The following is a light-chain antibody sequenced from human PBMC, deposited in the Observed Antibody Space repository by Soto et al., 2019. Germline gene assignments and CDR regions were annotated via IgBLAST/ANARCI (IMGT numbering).Light chain of an antibody. Sequence: QSVLAQPPSASGTPGQRVTISCSGSSSNIGSNTVNWYQQLPGTAPKLLIYSNNQRPSGVPGRFSGSKSGTSASLAISGLQSEDEADYYCAAWDDSLNGSYVFGTGTKVT. V-gene: IGLV1-44*01. CDR2: SNN. CDR3: AAWDDSLNGSYV. J-gene: IGLJ1*01. CDR1: SSNIGSNT.